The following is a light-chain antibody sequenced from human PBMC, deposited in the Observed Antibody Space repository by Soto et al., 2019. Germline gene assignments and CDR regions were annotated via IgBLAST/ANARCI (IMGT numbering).Light chain of an antibody. CDR1: QDIKNY. V-gene: IGKV1-33*01. J-gene: IGKJ3*01. Sequence: DIQMTQSPSSLSASVGDRVTISCQASQDIKNYLNWYQQTPAKAPKLLIYDASTLETGVPSRFSGSGSGTDFTFAINSLQPEDIGTYYCQQADDLPFTFGPGTKVDI. CDR3: QQADDLPFT. CDR2: DAS.